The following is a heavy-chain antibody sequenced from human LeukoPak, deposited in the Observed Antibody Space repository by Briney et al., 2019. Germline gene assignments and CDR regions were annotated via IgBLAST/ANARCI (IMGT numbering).Heavy chain of an antibody. CDR1: GFTFSSHW. Sequence: PGGSLRLSCAASGFTFSSHWMSWVRQAPGKGLEWVANIKLDGSEKYYVDSAKGRFTISRDNGKNSLYLQMNSLRAEDTAVYFCARIGMATISYFDYWGQGTLVTVSS. J-gene: IGHJ4*02. D-gene: IGHD5-24*01. CDR2: IKLDGSEK. CDR3: ARIGMATISYFDY. V-gene: IGHV3-7*01.